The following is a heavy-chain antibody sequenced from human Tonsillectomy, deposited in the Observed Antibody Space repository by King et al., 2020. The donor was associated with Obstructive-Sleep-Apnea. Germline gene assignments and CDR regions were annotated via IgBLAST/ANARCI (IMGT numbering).Heavy chain of an antibody. Sequence: VQLVESGGGVVQPGRSLRLSCAASGFSLSNYGMHWVRQAPGKGLEWVAVIDNEGKKKNYVDSVKGRFTISRDKSKNTLYLQLYSLRVEDTDVYYCARDDSQMVTAILDLWGQGTSVTVSS. D-gene: IGHD2-21*02. J-gene: IGHJ4*02. CDR1: GFSLSNYG. CDR2: IDNEGKKK. CDR3: ARDDSQMVTAILDL. V-gene: IGHV3-33*01.